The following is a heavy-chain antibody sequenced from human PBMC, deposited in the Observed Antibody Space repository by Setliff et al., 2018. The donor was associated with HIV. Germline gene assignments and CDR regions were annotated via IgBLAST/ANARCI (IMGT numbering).Heavy chain of an antibody. V-gene: IGHV3-48*03. Sequence: LRLSCAASGFAFSSSEMNWVRQAPGKGLEWVSYISSSGSSIYYGDSGKGRFTISRDKAKNSLYLQMNSLRAEDTAVYYCAKNDILTGYYKGVDYWGQGTLVTVSS. CDR1: GFAFSSSE. CDR3: AKNDILTGYYKGVDY. J-gene: IGHJ4*02. D-gene: IGHD3-9*01. CDR2: ISSSGSSI.